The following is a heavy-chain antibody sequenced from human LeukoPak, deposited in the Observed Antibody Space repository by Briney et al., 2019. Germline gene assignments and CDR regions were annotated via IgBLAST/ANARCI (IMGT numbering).Heavy chain of an antibody. Sequence: GGSLRLSCAASGFTFSSYAMSWVRQAPGKGLEWVSAISGSGGSTYHADSVKGRFTISRDNSKNTLYLQMNSLRAEDTAVYYCAKSRMIVVTSRAEYFQHWGQGTLVTVSS. CDR3: AKSRMIVVTSRAEYFQH. CDR2: ISGSGGST. V-gene: IGHV3-23*01. D-gene: IGHD3-22*01. CDR1: GFTFSSYA. J-gene: IGHJ1*01.